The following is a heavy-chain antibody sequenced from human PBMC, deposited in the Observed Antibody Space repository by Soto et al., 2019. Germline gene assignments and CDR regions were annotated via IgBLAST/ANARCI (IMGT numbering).Heavy chain of an antibody. CDR2: IKHDGSEK. CDR3: ARVDAYAPGAY. V-gene: IGHV3-7*03. CDR1: GFTFSSYW. J-gene: IGHJ4*02. D-gene: IGHD2-2*01. Sequence: QPGGSLRLSCAASGFTFSSYWMSWVRQAPGKGLEWVASIKHDGSEKYYVDSVRGRFTISRDNAKNSLFLQMNSLSAEDTAVFYCARVDAYAPGAYWGQGTLVTVSS.